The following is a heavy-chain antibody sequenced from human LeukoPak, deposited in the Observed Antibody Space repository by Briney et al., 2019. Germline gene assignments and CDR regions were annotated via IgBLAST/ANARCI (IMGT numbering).Heavy chain of an antibody. D-gene: IGHD1-7*01. CDR3: ARGELPSEPFDI. V-gene: IGHV3-53*01. J-gene: IGHJ3*02. CDR1: AFTVSSKY. CDR2: IYIDGST. Sequence: GGSLRLSCAASAFTVSSKYMSWVRQAPGKGLEWVSVIYIDGSTYYADSMKGRFTISRDNSKNTVYLQMNRLRADDTAVYYCARGELPSEPFDIWGQGTMVTVSS.